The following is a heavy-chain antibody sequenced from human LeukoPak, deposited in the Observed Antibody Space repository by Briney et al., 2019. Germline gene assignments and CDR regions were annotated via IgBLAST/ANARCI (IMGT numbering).Heavy chain of an antibody. J-gene: IGHJ6*03. CDR3: ARGGYGASYMDV. CDR2: IYYSGST. V-gene: IGHV4-61*05. D-gene: IGHD3-16*01. CDR1: GGSISSSSYY. Sequence: SETLSLTCTVSGGSISSSSYYWGWIRQPPGKGLEWIGYIYYSGSTNYNPSLKSRVTISVDTSKNQFSLKLSSVTAADTAVYYCARGGYGASYMDVWGKGTTVTVSS.